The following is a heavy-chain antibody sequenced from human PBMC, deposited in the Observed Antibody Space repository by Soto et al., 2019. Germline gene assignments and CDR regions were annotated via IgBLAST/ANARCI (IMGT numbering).Heavy chain of an antibody. CDR3: ARPANTVADHFDL. Sequence: GESLKISCQVSGYTFTIYWIGWVRQMPGKGLEWMGIIYPSDSDTRYSPSFQGQVTISADQSINTAYLQWDSLKASDTAIYYCARPANTVADHFDLWGQGTPVTV. CDR1: GYTFTIYW. V-gene: IGHV5-51*01. D-gene: IGHD4-17*01. CDR2: IYPSDSDT. J-gene: IGHJ4*02.